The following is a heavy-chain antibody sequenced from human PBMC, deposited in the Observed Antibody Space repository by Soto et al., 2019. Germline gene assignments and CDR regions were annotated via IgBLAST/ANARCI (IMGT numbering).Heavy chain of an antibody. CDR3: ARGPDYDFWSGYYTHNWFDP. CDR2: MNHNSGNT. CDR1: GYTFTSYD. V-gene: IGHV1-8*01. D-gene: IGHD3-3*01. J-gene: IGHJ5*02. Sequence: QVQLVQSGAEVKKPGASVKVSCKASGYTFTSYDINWVRQATGQGLEWMGWMNHNSGNTGYAQKFQGRVTMTRNTSISTAYMGLSHLRSEDTAVYYCARGPDYDFWSGYYTHNWFDPWGQGTLVTVSS.